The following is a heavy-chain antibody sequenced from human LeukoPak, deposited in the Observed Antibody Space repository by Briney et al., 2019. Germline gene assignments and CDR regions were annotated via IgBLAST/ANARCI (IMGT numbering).Heavy chain of an antibody. CDR1: GGTFSSYA. D-gene: IGHD2-21*02. J-gene: IGHJ4*02. Sequence: SVKVSCKASGGTFSSYAISWVRQAPGQGLEWMGGIIPIFGTANYAQKFQGRVTITTDESTSTAYMELSSLRSEDTAVYYCATTSPYCGGDCSIDYWGEGTLVTVSS. CDR3: ATTSPYCGGDCSIDY. CDR2: IIPIFGTA. V-gene: IGHV1-69*05.